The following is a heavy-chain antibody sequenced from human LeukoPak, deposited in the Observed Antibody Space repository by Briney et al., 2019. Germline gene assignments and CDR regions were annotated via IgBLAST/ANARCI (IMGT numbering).Heavy chain of an antibody. CDR2: INSDASST. CDR1: GFTFSSYW. J-gene: IGHJ5*02. V-gene: IGHV3-74*01. Sequence: PGGSLRLSCAASGFTFSSYWMHWVRQAPGKGLLWVSRINSDASSTSYADSVKGRFTISRDNAKNTVYLEMNSLSVEDTATYYCIRDFRSADLWGQGTLVTVTS. CDR3: IRDFRSADL.